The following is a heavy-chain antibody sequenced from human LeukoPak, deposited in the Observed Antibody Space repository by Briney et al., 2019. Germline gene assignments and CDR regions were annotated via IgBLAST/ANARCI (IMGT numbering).Heavy chain of an antibody. CDR1: GGSFSGYY. CDR3: ARGSDGSYDY. Sequence: SETLSLTCAVYGGSFSGYYWSWIRQPPGKGLEWIGEINHSGSTSYNPSLKSRVTISVDTSKNQFSLKLSSVTAADTAVYYCARGSDGSYDYWGQGTLVTVSS. CDR2: INHSGST. J-gene: IGHJ4*02. V-gene: IGHV4-34*01.